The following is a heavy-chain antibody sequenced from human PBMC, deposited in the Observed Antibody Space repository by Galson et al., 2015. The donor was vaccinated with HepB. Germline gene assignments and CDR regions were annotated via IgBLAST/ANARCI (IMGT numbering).Heavy chain of an antibody. CDR2: ISYDGSNK. V-gene: IGHV3-30*04. J-gene: IGHJ4*02. Sequence: SLRLSCAASGFTFSSCAMHWVRQAPGKGLEWVAVISYDGSNKYYADSVKGRFTISRDNSKNTLYLQMNSLRAEDTAVYYCARVRSRSAEVGYLDYWGQGTLVTVSS. D-gene: IGHD1-14*01. CDR3: ARVRSRSAEVGYLDY. CDR1: GFTFSSCA.